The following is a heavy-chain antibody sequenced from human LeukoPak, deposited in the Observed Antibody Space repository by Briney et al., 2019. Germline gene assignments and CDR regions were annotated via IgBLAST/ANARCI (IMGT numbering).Heavy chain of an antibody. CDR3: ARGTTASDLDGTGY. CDR1: GDSVSSNDAA. Sequence: SQTLSLTCAISGDSVSSNDAAWNWIRQSPSRGLEWLGRTYYRSKWSYDYAVSMKSRITINPDTSKNQFSLQLNSVTPEDTAVYYCARGTTASDLDGTGYWGQGTLVTVSS. V-gene: IGHV6-1*01. J-gene: IGHJ4*02. CDR2: TYYRSKWSY. D-gene: IGHD1/OR15-1a*01.